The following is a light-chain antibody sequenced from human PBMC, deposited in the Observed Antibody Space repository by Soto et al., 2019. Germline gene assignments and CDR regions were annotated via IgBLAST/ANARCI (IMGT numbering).Light chain of an antibody. CDR1: SSDVGRHNY. CDR2: EVS. J-gene: IGLJ1*01. V-gene: IGLV2-14*01. Sequence: QSVLTQPASVSGSPGQSITISCTGTSSDVGRHNYVSWYQRYPGKAPKLMLYEVSSRPSGVSNRFSGSKSGNTASLTISGLQAEDEADYYCSSYRSSTTFVFGTGTKLTVL. CDR3: SSYRSSTTFV.